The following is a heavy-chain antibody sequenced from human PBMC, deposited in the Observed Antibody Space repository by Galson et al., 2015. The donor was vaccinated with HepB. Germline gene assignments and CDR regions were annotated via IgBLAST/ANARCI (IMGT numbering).Heavy chain of an antibody. V-gene: IGHV3-30*18. J-gene: IGHJ4*02. D-gene: IGHD3-10*01. CDR2: ISYDGSYK. Sequence: SLRLSCAASGFIFSSFGLHWVRQAPGKGLEWVKFISYDGSYKNYAGSVKGRFTISRDNSKNTLYLQMNSLRAEDTAVYYCAKDREITMVRGVMMNYWGQGTLVTVSS. CDR1: GFIFSSFG. CDR3: AKDREITMVRGVMMNY.